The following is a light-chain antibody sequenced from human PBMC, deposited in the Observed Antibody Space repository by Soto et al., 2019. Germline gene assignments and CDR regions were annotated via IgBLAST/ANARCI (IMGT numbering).Light chain of an antibody. V-gene: IGKV2-40*01. CDR3: QPYNSYSEA. J-gene: IGKJ1*01. Sequence: DLVVNQTTLSLPVSAREPASISGVSCKSILDSDDGNTYLDWYLQKPGQSPQLLIYTLSYRASGVPSRFSGSGSGTEFTLTISSLQPDDFATYYCQPYNSYSEAFGQGSKV. CDR1: KSILDSDDGNTY. CDR2: TLS.